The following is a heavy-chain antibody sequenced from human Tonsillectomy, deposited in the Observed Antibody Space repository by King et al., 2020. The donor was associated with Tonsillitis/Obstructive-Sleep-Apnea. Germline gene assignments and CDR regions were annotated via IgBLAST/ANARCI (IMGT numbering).Heavy chain of an antibody. CDR1: GFTFSSYG. D-gene: IGHD6-19*01. Sequence: VQLVESGVGVVQPGRSLRLSCAASGFTFSSYGMHWVRQAPGKGLEWVAVISYDGSNKYYADSVKGRFTISRDNSKNTLYLQMNSLRAEDTAVYYCAKRESIAVAGTDYWGQGTLVTVSS. CDR2: ISYDGSNK. J-gene: IGHJ4*02. CDR3: AKRESIAVAGTDY. V-gene: IGHV3-30*18.